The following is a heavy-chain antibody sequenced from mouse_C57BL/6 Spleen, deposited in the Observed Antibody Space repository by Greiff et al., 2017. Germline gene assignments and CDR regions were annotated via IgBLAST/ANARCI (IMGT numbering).Heavy chain of an antibody. CDR2: IYPGDGDT. D-gene: IGHD1-1*01. Sequence: QVQLKQSGPELVKPGASVKISCKASGYAFSSSWMNWVKQRPGKGLEWIGRIYPGDGDTNYNGKFKGKATLTADKSSSTAYMQLSSLTSEDSAVYFCARGVITTEGYFDYWGQGTTLTVSS. J-gene: IGHJ2*01. CDR1: GYAFSSSW. CDR3: ARGVITTEGYFDY. V-gene: IGHV1-82*01.